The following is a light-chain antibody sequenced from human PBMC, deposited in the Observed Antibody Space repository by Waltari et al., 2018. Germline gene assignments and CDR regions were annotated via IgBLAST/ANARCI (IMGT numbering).Light chain of an antibody. V-gene: IGLV2-14*01. CDR3: SSYTSSRRGV. CDR2: DVS. Sequence: QSALTQPASVSGSPGQSITISCTGTSSDVGGYNYVSWYQQYPGKAPKLMIYDVSNRPSGVSNRFSGSKSGNTASLTISGLQAEDEADYYCSSYTSSRRGVFGGGTKLTVL. J-gene: IGLJ3*02. CDR1: SSDVGGYNY.